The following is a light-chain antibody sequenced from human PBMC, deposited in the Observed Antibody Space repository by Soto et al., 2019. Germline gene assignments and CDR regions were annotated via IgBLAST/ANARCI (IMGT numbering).Light chain of an antibody. Sequence: QSVLTQPPSSSASPGESARLTCTLPSDINVGSYNIYWYQQKPGSPPRYLLYYYSDSDKGQGSGVPSRFSGSKDASANTGILLISGLQAEDEADYYCCSYAGSSTWVFGGGTKLTVL. CDR3: CSYAGSSTWV. CDR1: SDINVGSYN. CDR2: YYSDSDK. V-gene: IGLV5-37*01. J-gene: IGLJ3*02.